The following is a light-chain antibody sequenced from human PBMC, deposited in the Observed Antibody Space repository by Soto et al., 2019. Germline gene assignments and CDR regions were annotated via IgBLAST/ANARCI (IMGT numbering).Light chain of an antibody. J-gene: IGKJ3*01. CDR1: QSVSSSY. V-gene: IGKV3-20*01. CDR3: LQYGSSL. Sequence: EIVLTQSPGTLSLSPGERATLSCRASQSVSSSYLAWYQQKPGQAPRLLIYGASSRATGIPDRFSGSGSGTYLTRTICRLEPEDFAVYYCLQYGSSLFGPGTKVDIK. CDR2: GAS.